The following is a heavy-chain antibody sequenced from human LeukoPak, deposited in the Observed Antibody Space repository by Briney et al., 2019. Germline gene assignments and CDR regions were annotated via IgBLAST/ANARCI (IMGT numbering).Heavy chain of an antibody. D-gene: IGHD2-15*01. J-gene: IGHJ4*02. CDR2: ISSGNSTI. Sequence: GGSLRLSCAASGFTLSSFNMNWVRQAPGKGLEWVSYISSGNSTIYYANSVKGRFTISRDNAKNSLYLQMNSLRAEDTAVYYCARVGPEDIVVVITANYYFDYWGQGTLVTVSS. CDR3: ARVGPEDIVVVITANYYFDY. CDR1: GFTLSSFN. V-gene: IGHV3-48*04.